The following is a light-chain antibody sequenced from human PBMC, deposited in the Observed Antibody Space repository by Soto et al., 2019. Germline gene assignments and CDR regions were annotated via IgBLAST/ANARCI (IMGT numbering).Light chain of an antibody. Sequence: EIVLTQSPGTLSLSPGERATLSCRASQSVRDSRLAWYQQKPGQGPRLLIYGASSRVTGIPDRFSGSGSGTDFTLTITRLEPEDFAVYYCQQRSNWPPSITFGQGTRLEIK. J-gene: IGKJ5*01. V-gene: IGKV3D-20*02. CDR3: QQRSNWPPSIT. CDR2: GAS. CDR1: QSVRDSR.